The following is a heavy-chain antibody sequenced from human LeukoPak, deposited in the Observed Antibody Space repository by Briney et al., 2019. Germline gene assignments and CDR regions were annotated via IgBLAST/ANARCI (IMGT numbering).Heavy chain of an antibody. CDR3: ARGRGGDYYGSRRRYFDY. Sequence: ASVKVSCKASGYTFTGYDINWVRQATGQGLEWMGWMNPNSGNTGYAQKFQGRVTMIRNTSISTAYMELSSLRSEDTAVYYCARGRGGDYYGSRRRYFDYWGQGTLVTVSS. CDR1: GYTFTGYD. J-gene: IGHJ4*02. CDR2: MNPNSGNT. D-gene: IGHD3-10*01. V-gene: IGHV1-8*02.